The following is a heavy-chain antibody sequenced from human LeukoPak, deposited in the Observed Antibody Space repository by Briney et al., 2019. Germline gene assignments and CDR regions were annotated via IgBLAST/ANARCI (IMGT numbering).Heavy chain of an antibody. CDR1: GYTFTSYD. Sequence: ASVTVSRKASGYTFTSYDINWVRPPPGQGREWMGWMNPNSGNTDYVQKFQGRFTMTRNTSISTAYMELSSLRSEDTAVYYCARGFRPVKETGWITFFDYWGQGTLVTVSS. D-gene: IGHD1-1*01. CDR2: MNPNSGNT. J-gene: IGHJ4*02. V-gene: IGHV1-8*01. CDR3: ARGFRPVKETGWITFFDY.